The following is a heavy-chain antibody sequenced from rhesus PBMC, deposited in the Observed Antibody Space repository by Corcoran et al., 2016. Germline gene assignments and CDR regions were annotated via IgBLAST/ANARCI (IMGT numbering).Heavy chain of an antibody. Sequence: EVQLVESGGGLAKPGGSLRLSCAVSGFTFSDYYMDWVRQAPGKGLEWVSRMSNGGSSTWYADSVKGRFTISRENAKTTLYLQMNSLRAEDTAVYYCARDAWYSSGSIDSWGQGVLVTVSS. V-gene: IGHV3-178*01. D-gene: IGHD6-31*01. CDR1: GFTFSDYY. J-gene: IGHJ4*01. CDR2: MSNGGSST. CDR3: ARDAWYSSGSIDS.